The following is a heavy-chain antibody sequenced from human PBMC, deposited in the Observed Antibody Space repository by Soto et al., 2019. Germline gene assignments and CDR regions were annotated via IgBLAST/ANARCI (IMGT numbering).Heavy chain of an antibody. V-gene: IGHV3-21*01. CDR2: ISSSSSYI. Sequence: EVQLVESGGGLVKPGGSLRLSCAASGFTFSSYSMNWVRQAPGKGLEWVSSISSSSSYIYYADSVKGRFTISRDNAKNSLYQKMNSLRAEDTAVYYCARRSGSYAFDSWGQGTLVTVSS. D-gene: IGHD1-26*01. CDR3: ARRSGSYAFDS. J-gene: IGHJ4*02. CDR1: GFTFSSYS.